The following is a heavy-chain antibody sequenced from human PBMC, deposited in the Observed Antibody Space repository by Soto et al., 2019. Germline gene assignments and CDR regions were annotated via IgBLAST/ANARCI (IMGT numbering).Heavy chain of an antibody. V-gene: IGHV4-38-2*01. Sequence: SETLSLTCAVSGYSISSGYYWGWLRQPPGKGLEWIGRIYTSGSTNYNPSLKSRVTMSVDTSKNQFSLKLSSVTAADTAVYYCARVEVSSSRWGYYYYYGMDVWAQATTVTV. J-gene: IGHJ6*02. CDR3: ARVEVSSSRWGYYYYYGMDV. D-gene: IGHD6-13*01. CDR1: GYSISSGYY. CDR2: IYTSGST.